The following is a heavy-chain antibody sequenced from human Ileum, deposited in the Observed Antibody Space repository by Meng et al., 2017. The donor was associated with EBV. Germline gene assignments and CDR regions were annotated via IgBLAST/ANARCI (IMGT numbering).Heavy chain of an antibody. CDR2: TYRRSRWYY. Sequence: QLQLPESGPGLVQPSPSLSLSCVISGDSVSSDKTAWNWIRQSPSRGLEWLGRTYRRSRWYYDYALSVKSRINISPDTSKNQVSLQLNSVTDEDTGIYYCATSRIAKFDRWGQGTLVTVSS. CDR3: ATSRIAKFDR. J-gene: IGHJ5*02. V-gene: IGHV6-1*01. CDR1: GDSVSSDKTA.